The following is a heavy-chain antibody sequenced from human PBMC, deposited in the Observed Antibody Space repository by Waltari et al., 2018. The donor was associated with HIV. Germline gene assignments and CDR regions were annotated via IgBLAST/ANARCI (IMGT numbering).Heavy chain of an antibody. Sequence: EEQLVEAGGGGVIKPGESLRLSCVGSGFTFSRYDRNWVRQAPGKGLEWIAYISSESTNIQYADSVKGRFTVSRDNAKESLYLQMNSLRDGDTAVYYCARDTLNFYFGLDVWGQGTTVTVSS. CDR3: ARDTLNFYFGLDV. J-gene: IGHJ6*02. D-gene: IGHD3-9*01. CDR1: GFTFSRYD. V-gene: IGHV3-48*02. CDR2: ISSESTNI.